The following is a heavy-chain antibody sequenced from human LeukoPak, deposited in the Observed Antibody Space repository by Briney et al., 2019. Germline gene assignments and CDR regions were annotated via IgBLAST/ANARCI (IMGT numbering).Heavy chain of an antibody. CDR2: ISGSGGST. CDR1: GFNFASYA. V-gene: IGHV3-23*01. D-gene: IGHD3-16*02. Sequence: PGGSLRLSCAASGFNFASYAMSWFRQAPGKGLEWVSSISGSGGSTYYIDSVKGRFTISRDNSKNTLYLQMNSLRAEDTAVYYCARPVGISNRVMEDYWGHGTLVTVSS. CDR3: ARPVGISNRVMEDY. J-gene: IGHJ4*01.